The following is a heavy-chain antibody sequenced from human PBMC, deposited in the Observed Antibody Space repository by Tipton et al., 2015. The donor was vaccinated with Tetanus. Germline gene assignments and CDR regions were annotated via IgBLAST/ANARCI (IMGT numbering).Heavy chain of an antibody. Sequence: LRLSCSVSGASISSSRYFWNWVRQYPGKGLEWIGYIYYSGDTYINPSPKSRVTMSLDTSKTHLSLKLSSLTAADTAVYYCAAFSGGYIDHWGRGILVIVSS. V-gene: IGHV4-31*02. CDR1: GASISSSRYF. D-gene: IGHD1-26*01. CDR2: IYYSGDT. CDR3: AAFSGGYIDH. J-gene: IGHJ5*02.